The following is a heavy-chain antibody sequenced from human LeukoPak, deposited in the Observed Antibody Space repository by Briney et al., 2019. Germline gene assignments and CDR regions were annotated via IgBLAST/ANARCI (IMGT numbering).Heavy chain of an antibody. CDR1: GFTFSSYS. D-gene: IGHD6-13*01. CDR2: ISSGSSYI. Sequence: NPGGSLRLSCAASGFTFSSYSMNWVRQAPGKGLEWVSSISSGSSYIYYADSVKGRFTISRDNAKNSLYLQMNSLRAEDTAVYYCAREQGTNGYSSSWYPYYFDYWGPGNLVTVSS. CDR3: AREQGTNGYSSSWYPYYFDY. V-gene: IGHV3-21*01. J-gene: IGHJ4*02.